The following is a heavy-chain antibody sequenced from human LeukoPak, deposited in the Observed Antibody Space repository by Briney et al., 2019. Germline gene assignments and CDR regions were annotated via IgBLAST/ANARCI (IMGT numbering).Heavy chain of an antibody. Sequence: GGSLRLFCAASGFTFRSYEMNWVRQAPGKGLEWVLYISSSGSTIYYADSVKGRFTISRDNAKNSLYLQMNSLRAEDSAVYYCARVLRYCSSTSCYRVLDYWGQGTLVTVSS. CDR2: ISSSGSTI. CDR3: ARVLRYCSSTSCYRVLDY. J-gene: IGHJ4*02. CDR1: GFTFRSYE. D-gene: IGHD2-2*02. V-gene: IGHV3-48*03.